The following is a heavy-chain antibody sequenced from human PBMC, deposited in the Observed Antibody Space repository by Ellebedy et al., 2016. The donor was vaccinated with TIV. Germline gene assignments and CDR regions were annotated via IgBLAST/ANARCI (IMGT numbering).Heavy chain of an antibody. J-gene: IGHJ4*02. Sequence: GGSLRLXXAASGFTFSSYAMSWVRQAPGKGLEWVSAISGSGGSTYYADSVKGRFTISRDNAKNSLYLQMNSLRAEDTAVYYCATIPDRVDYWGQGTLVTVSS. CDR2: ISGSGGST. CDR1: GFTFSSYA. D-gene: IGHD1-14*01. CDR3: ATIPDRVDY. V-gene: IGHV3-23*01.